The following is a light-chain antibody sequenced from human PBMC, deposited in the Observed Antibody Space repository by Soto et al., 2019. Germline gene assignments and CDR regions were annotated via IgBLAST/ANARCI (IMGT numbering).Light chain of an antibody. CDR1: SSDDGGYNY. V-gene: IGLV2-14*01. CDR2: DAS. J-gene: IGLJ3*02. Sequence: QSALTQPASVSGSPGQSITISCTGTSSDDGGYNYVSWYQQHPGKAPILMIYDASNRPSGVSNRFSGSKSGNTASLTISGLQAEDEADYYCSSYTSSSTLVFGGGTKLTVL. CDR3: SSYTSSSTLV.